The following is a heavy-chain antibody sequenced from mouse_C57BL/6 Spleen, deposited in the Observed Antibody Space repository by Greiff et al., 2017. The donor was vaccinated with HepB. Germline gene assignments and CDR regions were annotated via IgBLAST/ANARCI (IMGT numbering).Heavy chain of an antibody. CDR2: IYPGNGDT. CDR1: GYAFSSSW. CDR3: ARSTTYCAMDD. D-gene: IGHD2-1*01. J-gene: IGHJ4*01. V-gene: IGHV1-82*01. Sequence: QVQLQQSGPELVKPGASVKISCKASGYAFSSSWMNWVKQRPGKGLEWVGRIYPGNGDTNYNGKFKGKATLTADKSSSTAYMQLSSLTSEDSAVYFWARSTTYCAMDDWGQGTSVTVSS.